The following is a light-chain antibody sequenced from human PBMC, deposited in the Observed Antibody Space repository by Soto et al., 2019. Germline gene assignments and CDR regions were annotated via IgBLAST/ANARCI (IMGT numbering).Light chain of an antibody. CDR1: SSDVGGYNY. J-gene: IGLJ1*01. Sequence: QSALTQPASVSGSPGQSITISCTGTSSDVGGYNYVSWYQQHPGKAPKLMIYDVSNQPSGVSNRFSGSKSGNTASLTISGLQAEDEADYYCSSYTSSSTPLDVFGTGTKLTVL. V-gene: IGLV2-14*01. CDR2: DVS. CDR3: SSYTSSSTPLDV.